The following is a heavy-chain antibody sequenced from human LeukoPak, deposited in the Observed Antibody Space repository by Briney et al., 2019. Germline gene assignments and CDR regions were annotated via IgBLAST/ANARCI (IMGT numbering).Heavy chain of an antibody. CDR1: GFTFSNYS. D-gene: IGHD5-18*01. J-gene: IGHJ3*02. Sequence: GGSLRLSCAASGFTFSNYSMNWVRQAPGKGLEWVSGINWNGGSTGYADSVKGRFTISRDNAKNSLYLQMNSLRAEDTALYYCARGTLYSYAFDIWGQGTMVTVSS. CDR3: ARGTLYSYAFDI. V-gene: IGHV3-20*04. CDR2: INWNGGST.